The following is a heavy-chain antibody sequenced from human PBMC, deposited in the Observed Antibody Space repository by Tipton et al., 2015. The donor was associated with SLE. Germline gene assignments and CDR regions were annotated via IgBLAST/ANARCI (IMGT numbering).Heavy chain of an antibody. CDR1: GGSINNSYYY. J-gene: IGHJ5*02. CDR3: ARTTEYFDP. CDR2: IYYSGST. V-gene: IGHV4-39*07. D-gene: IGHD1-1*01. Sequence: TLSLTCTVSGGSINNSYYYWAWIRQPPGKGLEWIGSIYYSGSTFNNPSLKTRVTMSVDTSKSQFSLKLTSVTAADTAVYYCARTTEYFDPWGQGTLVTVSS.